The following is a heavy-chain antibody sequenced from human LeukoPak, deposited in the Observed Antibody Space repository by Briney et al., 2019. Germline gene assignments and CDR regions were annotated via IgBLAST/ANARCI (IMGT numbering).Heavy chain of an antibody. CDR2: INSDGSST. CDR3: ARDQGRMGRRGYPPDVFDI. V-gene: IGHV3-74*01. D-gene: IGHD5-18*01. Sequence: GGSLRLSCAASGFTFSSYWMHWVRQAPGKGLVWVSRINSDGSSTSYADSVKGRFTVSRDNSKNTLYLQMNSLRAEDTAVYYCARDQGRMGRRGYPPDVFDIWGQGTMVTVSS. CDR1: GFTFSSYW. J-gene: IGHJ3*02.